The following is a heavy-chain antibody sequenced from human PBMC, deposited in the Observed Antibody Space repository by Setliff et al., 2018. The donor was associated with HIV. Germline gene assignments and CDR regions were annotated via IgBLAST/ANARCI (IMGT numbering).Heavy chain of an antibody. J-gene: IGHJ4*02. CDR2: IYWNNNK. Sequence: SGPTLVNPTQTLTLTCTFSGLSLSTSGVGAGWIRQSPGKALEWLAFIYWNNNKHYSTSLKSRLTVTKDTSKNRVVFTMTNMDPVDTATYYCAYSGRQLRGPYFDFWGQGTPVTVSS. D-gene: IGHD1-1*01. CDR3: AYSGRQLRGPYFDF. CDR1: GLSLSTSGVG. V-gene: IGHV2-5*01.